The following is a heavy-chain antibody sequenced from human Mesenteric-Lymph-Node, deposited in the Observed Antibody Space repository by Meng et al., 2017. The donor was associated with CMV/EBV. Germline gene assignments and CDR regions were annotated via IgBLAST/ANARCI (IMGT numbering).Heavy chain of an antibody. CDR1: GFTFSSYS. V-gene: IGHV3-21*04. CDR2: ISSTGRFI. Sequence: GGSLRLSCAASGFTFSSYSMKWVRQAPGKGLEWVASISSTGRFIHYGDSVKGRFTISRDNSKNTLYLQMSSLRVEDMAIYFCAIRPGLRDSWGQGTLVTVSS. J-gene: IGHJ4*02. CDR3: AIRPGLRDS. D-gene: IGHD3-10*01.